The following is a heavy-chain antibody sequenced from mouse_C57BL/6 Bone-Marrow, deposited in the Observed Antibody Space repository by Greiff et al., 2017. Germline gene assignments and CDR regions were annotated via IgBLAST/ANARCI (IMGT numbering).Heavy chain of an antibody. V-gene: IGHV14-4*01. D-gene: IGHD2-3*01. J-gene: IGHJ2*01. CDR1: GFNIKDDY. CDR3: SSFDGNYFDF. Sequence: EVKLVESGAELVRPGASVKLSCTASGFNIKDDYIHWVKQRPEQGLEWIGWIDPEIGDTEYASKFQGKATITSDTSSNTAYLQLSSLTSEDTAVYYCSSFDGNYFDFWGQGTPLTDAS. CDR2: IDPEIGDT.